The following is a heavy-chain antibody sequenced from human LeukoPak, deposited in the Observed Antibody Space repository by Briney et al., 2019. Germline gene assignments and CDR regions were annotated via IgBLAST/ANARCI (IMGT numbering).Heavy chain of an antibody. CDR1: GGSISSGGYY. CDR2: IYYSGST. Sequence: PSETLSLTCTVSGGSISSGGYYWSWIRQHPGKGLEWIGYIYYSGSTYYNPSLKSRVTISVDTSKNQFSLKLSSVTAADTAVYYCARHPPRGITGTPSAFDYWGQGTLVTVSS. J-gene: IGHJ4*02. V-gene: IGHV4-31*03. CDR3: ARHPPRGITGTPSAFDY. D-gene: IGHD1-7*01.